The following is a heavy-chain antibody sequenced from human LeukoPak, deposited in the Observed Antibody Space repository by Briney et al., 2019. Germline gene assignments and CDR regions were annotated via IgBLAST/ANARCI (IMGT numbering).Heavy chain of an antibody. V-gene: IGHV4-34*01. Sequence: SETLSLTCAVYGGSFSGYYWSWIRQPPGKGLEWIGEINHSGSTNYNPSLKSRVTISVDTSKNQFSLKLSSVTAADTAVYYCARAPYSNYYYYYMDVWGKGTTVTVSS. CDR1: GGSFSGYY. CDR2: INHSGST. J-gene: IGHJ6*03. CDR3: ARAPYSNYYYYYMDV. D-gene: IGHD4-11*01.